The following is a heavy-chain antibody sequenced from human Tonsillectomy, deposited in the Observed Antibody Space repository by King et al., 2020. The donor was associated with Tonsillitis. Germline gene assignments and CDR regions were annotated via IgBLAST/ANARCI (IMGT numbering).Heavy chain of an antibody. CDR1: GYTISSGYY. CDR3: ATDSCSWERFDH. D-gene: IGHD6-13*01. V-gene: IGHV4-38-2*01. CDR2: IYHGGSS. Sequence: QLQESGPGLVKPSETLSLTCAVSGYTISSGYYWGWIRQPPGKGLEWIGSIYHGGSSYYSLSLKSRVTISVDTSKNQLSLKLSSVAAADTAVYFCATDSCSWERFDHWGQGTLVTVSS. J-gene: IGHJ4*02.